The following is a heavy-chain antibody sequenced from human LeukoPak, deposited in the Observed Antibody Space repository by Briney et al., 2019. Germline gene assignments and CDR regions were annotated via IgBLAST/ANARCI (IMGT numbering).Heavy chain of an antibody. J-gene: IGHJ4*02. V-gene: IGHV1-46*01. Sequence: ASVKVSCKASGYTFTSYYMHWVRQAPGQGLEWMGIINPSGGSTSYAQKFQGRVTMTRDTSISTAYMELSRLRSDDTAVYYCARMHNWNDDPTFDYWGQGTLVTVSS. CDR1: GYTFTSYY. CDR2: INPSGGST. CDR3: ARMHNWNDDPTFDY. D-gene: IGHD1-20*01.